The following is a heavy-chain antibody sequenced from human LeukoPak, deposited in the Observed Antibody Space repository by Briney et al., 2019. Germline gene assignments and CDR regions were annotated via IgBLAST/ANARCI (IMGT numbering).Heavy chain of an antibody. CDR2: IKQDGSEK. CDR1: GFTFSSYW. CDR3: ARVGGYCSGGSCYSYYYYYGMDV. J-gene: IGHJ6*02. Sequence: GGSLRLSCAASGFTFSSYWMSWVRQAPGKGLEWVANIKQDGSEKYYVDSVEGRFTISRDNAKNSLYLQMNSLRAEDTAVYYCARVGGYCSGGSCYSYYYYYGMDVWGQGTTVTVSS. V-gene: IGHV3-7*01. D-gene: IGHD2-15*01.